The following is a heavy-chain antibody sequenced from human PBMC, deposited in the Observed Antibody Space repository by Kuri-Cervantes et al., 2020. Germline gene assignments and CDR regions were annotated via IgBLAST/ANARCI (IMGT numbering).Heavy chain of an antibody. J-gene: IGHJ5*02. CDR2: INHSGST. CDR3: ARSIVVTEGVGDWFDP. Sequence: SETLSLTCAVYGGSFSGYYWGWIRQPPGKGLEWMGEINHSGSTNYNPSLKSRVTISVDTAKNQFSLNLNSVTAADTAVYYFARSIVVTEGVGDWFDPWGQGTLVTVSS. D-gene: IGHD6-19*01. V-gene: IGHV4-34*01. CDR1: GGSFSGYY.